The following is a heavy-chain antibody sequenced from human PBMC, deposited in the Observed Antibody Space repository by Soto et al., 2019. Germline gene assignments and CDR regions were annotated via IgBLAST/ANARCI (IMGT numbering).Heavy chain of an antibody. D-gene: IGHD6-25*01. CDR1: GFVFNTYN. CDR3: ARALPYCSGCVCYIYGMDV. Sequence: QMVLVESGGGVVQPGRSLRLSCGVSGFVFNTYNMHWVRQAPGKGLEWVAGISLDGSTTFYADSVKGRFTISRDNSKNPLYVQMDSLSTEDTAVYYCARALPYCSGCVCYIYGMDVWGQGTTVTVSS. CDR2: ISLDGSTT. V-gene: IGHV3-30-3*01. J-gene: IGHJ6*02.